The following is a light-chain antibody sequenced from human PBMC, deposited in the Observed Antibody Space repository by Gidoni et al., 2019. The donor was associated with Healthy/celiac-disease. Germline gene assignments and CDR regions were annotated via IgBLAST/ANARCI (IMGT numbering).Light chain of an antibody. CDR3: QQYNNWPPGKT. V-gene: IGKV3-15*01. CDR2: GAS. J-gene: IGKJ1*01. Sequence: EIVMTQSPATLSVSPGARATLSCRASQSVRSNLAWYQQKPGQAPRLLIYGASTRATGIPARFSGSGSGTEFTLTISSLQSEDFAVYYCQQYNNWPPGKTFGQGTKVEIK. CDR1: QSVRSN.